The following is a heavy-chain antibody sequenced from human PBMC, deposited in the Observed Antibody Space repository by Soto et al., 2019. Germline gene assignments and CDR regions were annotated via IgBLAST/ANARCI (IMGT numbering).Heavy chain of an antibody. CDR1: GGFIRGSDYY. CDR3: TYMRGQWLPRD. Sequence: PSDTLSLTCTVSGGFIRGSDYYWGWIRQPPGKGLEWIGNIYYSGTSYSYPSLKGRVTMSVDTSKDQFSKRLSSVTAADTAVYYCTYMRGQWLPRDWGRGIMGTV. CDR2: IYYSGTS. D-gene: IGHD6-19*01. J-gene: IGHJ4*02. V-gene: IGHV4-39*01.